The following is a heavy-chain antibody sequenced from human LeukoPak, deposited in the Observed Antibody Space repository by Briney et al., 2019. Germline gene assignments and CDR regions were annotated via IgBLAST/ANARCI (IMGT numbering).Heavy chain of an antibody. Sequence: PGGSLRLSCAASGFTFSSYWMHWVRQAPGKGLVWVSRINSDGSSTSYADSVKGRFTISRGNAKNTLYLQMNSLRAEDTAVYYCARDRGQLWPVHFDYWGQGTLVTVSS. D-gene: IGHD5-18*01. CDR2: INSDGSST. CDR3: ARDRGQLWPVHFDY. V-gene: IGHV3-74*01. CDR1: GFTFSSYW. J-gene: IGHJ4*02.